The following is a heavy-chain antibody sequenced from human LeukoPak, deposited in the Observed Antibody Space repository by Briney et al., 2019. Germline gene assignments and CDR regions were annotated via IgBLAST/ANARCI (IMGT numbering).Heavy chain of an antibody. J-gene: IGHJ3*02. Sequence: GGSLRLSCAASVFTFSSYEINWVRQPPAKGLEGVSYISSSCSTIYYPDSLKGRFTISRDNSKNALYLEMNSQRSEHTAVYYCARGSLGGSRAFDIWRQGTMVSVPS. CDR2: ISSSCSTI. D-gene: IGHD1-26*01. V-gene: IGHV3-48*03. CDR3: ARGSLGGSRAFDI. CDR1: VFTFSSYE.